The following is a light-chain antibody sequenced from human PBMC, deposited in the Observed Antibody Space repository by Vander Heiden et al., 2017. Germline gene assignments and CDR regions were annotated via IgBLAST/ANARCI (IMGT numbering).Light chain of an antibody. CDR2: DAT. CDR3: QQRSNWPLT. V-gene: IGKV3-11*01. Sequence: EILLTQSPATLSLSPRERATLPCRASQSVSSYLAWYQQKPGQAPRLLIYDATNRANGIVARFSGSGDGTDFTLTISSLEPEDFAVYYWQQRSNWPLTFGGGTKVEIK. J-gene: IGKJ4*01. CDR1: QSVSSY.